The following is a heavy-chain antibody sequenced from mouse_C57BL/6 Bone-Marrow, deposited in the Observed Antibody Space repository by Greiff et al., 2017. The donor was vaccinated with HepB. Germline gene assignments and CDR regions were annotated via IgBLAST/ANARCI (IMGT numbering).Heavy chain of an antibody. CDR3: ASYYYGSRKENYAMDY. CDR1: GYSITSGYY. Sequence: EVKLLESGPGLVKPSQSLSLTCSVTGYSITSGYYWNWIRQFPGNKLEWMGYISYDGSNNYNPSLKNRISITRDTSKNQFFLKLNSVTTEDTATYYCASYYYGSRKENYAMDYWGQGTSVTVSS. CDR2: ISYDGSN. V-gene: IGHV3-6*01. J-gene: IGHJ4*01. D-gene: IGHD1-1*01.